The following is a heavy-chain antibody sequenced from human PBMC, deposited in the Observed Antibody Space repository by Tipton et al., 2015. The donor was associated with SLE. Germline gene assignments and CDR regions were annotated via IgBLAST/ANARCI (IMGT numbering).Heavy chain of an antibody. D-gene: IGHD3-22*01. CDR2: IYYRGST. Sequence: TLSLTCTVSGGSLSSTSYYWGWIRQPPGKGLEWLGTIYYRGSTYYNPSLRSRVTISGDTSKNQFSLKLSSVTAADTAVYYCARDSSGYYYGWFFDCWGQGTLVTVSS. J-gene: IGHJ4*02. V-gene: IGHV4-39*07. CDR3: ARDSSGYYYGWFFDC. CDR1: GGSLSSTSYY.